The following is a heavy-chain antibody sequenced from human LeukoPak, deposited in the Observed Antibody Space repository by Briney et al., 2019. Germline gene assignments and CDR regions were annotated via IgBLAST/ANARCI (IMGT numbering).Heavy chain of an antibody. CDR1: GFTVSSNY. CDR2: IYSGGST. Sequence: PGGSLRLSCAASGFTVSSNYMSWVRQAPGKGLEWVSVIYSGGSTYYADSVKGRFTISRDNSKNTLYLQMNSLRAEDTAVYYCARESPYGSGSYYIGGYFDYWGQGTLVTVSS. V-gene: IGHV3-53*01. CDR3: ARESPYGSGSYYIGGYFDY. J-gene: IGHJ4*02. D-gene: IGHD3-10*01.